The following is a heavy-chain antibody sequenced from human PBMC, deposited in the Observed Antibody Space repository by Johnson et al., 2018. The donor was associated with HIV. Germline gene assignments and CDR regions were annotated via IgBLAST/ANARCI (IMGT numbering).Heavy chain of an antibody. CDR2: ISGDGSSS. V-gene: IGHV3-74*02. D-gene: IGHD3-10*01. Sequence: EQLEESWGGAVQPGRSLRLSCEASGFTISTFWMHWVRQVPGKGLMWVSRISGDGSSSSYADSVKGRFTISSDNSKDTLYLQMNSLRAEDTAVYYCAKGREGIKAFDLWGQGTMVTVSS. CDR1: GFTISTFW. CDR3: AKGREGIKAFDL. J-gene: IGHJ3*01.